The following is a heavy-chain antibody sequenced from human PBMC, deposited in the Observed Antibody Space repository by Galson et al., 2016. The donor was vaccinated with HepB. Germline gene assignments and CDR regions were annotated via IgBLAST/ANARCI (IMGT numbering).Heavy chain of an antibody. Sequence: TLSLTCTVSGGSILSGGYYWSWIRQFPGKGLEWIGYIYYSGSSYYNPSLKTRVTISIDTSKNQFSLKLTSVTAADTAAYFCARVRGRDANNWDEAYFDSWGQGILVIVSA. V-gene: IGHV4-31*03. CDR3: ARVRGRDANNWDEAYFDS. D-gene: IGHD5-24*01. CDR2: IYYSGSS. CDR1: GGSILSGGYY. J-gene: IGHJ4*02.